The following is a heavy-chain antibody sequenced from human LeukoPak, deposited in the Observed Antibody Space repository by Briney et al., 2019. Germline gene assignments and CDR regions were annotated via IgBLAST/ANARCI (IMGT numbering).Heavy chain of an antibody. CDR1: GGSFSGYY. J-gene: IGHJ3*02. D-gene: IGHD2-15*01. CDR3: ARSRVVAALNDAFDI. Sequence: PSETLSLTCAVYGGSFSGYYWSWIRQPPGKGLEWIGEINHSGSTNYNPSLKSRVTISVDTSKNQFSLKLSSVTAADTAVYYCARSRVVAALNDAFDIWGQGTMVTVSS. CDR2: INHSGST. V-gene: IGHV4-34*01.